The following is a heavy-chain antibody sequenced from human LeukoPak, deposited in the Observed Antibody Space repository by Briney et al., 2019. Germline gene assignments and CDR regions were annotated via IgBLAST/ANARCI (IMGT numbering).Heavy chain of an antibody. Sequence: ASAKVSCKASGGTFSSYAISWVRQAPGQGLEWMGGIIPIFGTANYAQKFQGRVTFTTDESMSTAYMELSSLRSEDTAVYYCASSMIVVVNHDAFDIWGEGTMVTVSS. CDR2: IIPIFGTA. J-gene: IGHJ3*02. CDR1: GGTFSSYA. D-gene: IGHD3-22*01. V-gene: IGHV1-69*05. CDR3: ASSMIVVVNHDAFDI.